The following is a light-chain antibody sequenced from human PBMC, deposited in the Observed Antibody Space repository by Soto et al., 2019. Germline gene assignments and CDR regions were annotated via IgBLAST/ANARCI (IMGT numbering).Light chain of an antibody. CDR3: QQYGSSGT. CDR2: GAS. Sequence: EIVLTQSPGTLSLSPGERATLSCRASQSVSNNYLAWYQQKPGQAPRLLTYGASNRATGIPDRFSGSGSGTEFTLTISRLEPEDFAVYYCQQYGSSGTFGQGTKVDIK. J-gene: IGKJ1*01. V-gene: IGKV3-20*01. CDR1: QSVSNNY.